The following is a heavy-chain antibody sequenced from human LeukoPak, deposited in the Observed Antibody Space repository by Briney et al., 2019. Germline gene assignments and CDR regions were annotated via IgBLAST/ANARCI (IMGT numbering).Heavy chain of an antibody. CDR1: GYTLTGYY. V-gene: IGHV1-2*02. D-gene: IGHD6-13*01. CDR2: INSNSGGT. CDR3: ARVLAAEGWFDP. J-gene: IGHJ5*02. Sequence: ASVKVSCKASGYTLTGYYMHWVRQAPGQGLEWMGWINSNSGGTNYAQKFQGRVTMTRDTSISTAYMELSRLRSDDTAVYYCARVLAAEGWFDPWGQGTLVTVSS.